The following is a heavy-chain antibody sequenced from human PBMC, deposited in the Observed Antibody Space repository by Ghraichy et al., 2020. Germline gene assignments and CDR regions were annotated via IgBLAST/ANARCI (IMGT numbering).Heavy chain of an antibody. Sequence: GGSLRLSCVASGFSFSRYGMHWVRQAPGKGLEWLTFIENDGTNKYYANSVKGRFIVSRDNSRNTLYLQMGSLRAADTAVYYCASFSGYGSGTYYAYWGQGTLVTVSS. V-gene: IGHV3-30*02. J-gene: IGHJ4*02. CDR1: GFSFSRYG. CDR3: ASFSGYGSGTYYAY. D-gene: IGHD3-10*01. CDR2: IENDGTNK.